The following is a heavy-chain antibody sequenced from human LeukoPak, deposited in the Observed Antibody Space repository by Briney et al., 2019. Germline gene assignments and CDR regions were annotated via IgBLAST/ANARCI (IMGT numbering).Heavy chain of an antibody. Sequence: ASVKVSCKASGGTFSSYAISWVRQAPGQGLEWMGGIIPIFGTANYAQKFQGRVTITPDESTSTAYMELSSLRSEDTAVYYCARGTYYYDSSGYTSGWFDPWGQGTLVTVSS. CDR2: IIPIFGTA. J-gene: IGHJ5*02. D-gene: IGHD3-22*01. CDR3: ARGTYYYDSSGYTSGWFDP. V-gene: IGHV1-69*13. CDR1: GGTFSSYA.